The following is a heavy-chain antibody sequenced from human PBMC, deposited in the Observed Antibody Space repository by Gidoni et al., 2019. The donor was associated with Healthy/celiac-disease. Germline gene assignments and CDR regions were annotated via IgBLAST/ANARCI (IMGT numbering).Heavy chain of an antibody. CDR1: GGSIRRYY. CDR3: ARVDTAGRPFDY. CDR2: IYYSGST. V-gene: IGHV4-59*01. J-gene: IGHJ4*02. Sequence: QVQLQESGPGLVKPSEPLSLTCTVSGGSIRRYYWSWIRQPPGKGLEWIGYIYYSGSTNYHPSLKSRVTISVDTSKNQFSLKLSSVTAADTAVYYCARVDTAGRPFDYWGQGTLVTVSS. D-gene: IGHD5-18*01.